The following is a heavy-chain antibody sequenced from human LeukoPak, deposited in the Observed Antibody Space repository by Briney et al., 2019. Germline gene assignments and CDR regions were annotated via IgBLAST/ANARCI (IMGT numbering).Heavy chain of an antibody. CDR2: ISSGGSTI. CDR1: GFTFSDYY. CDR3: ARDGYDFTGRPY. Sequence: GGSLRLSCAASGFTFSDYYMSWIRQAPGKGLEWVSYISSGGSTIYHADSVKGRFTVSRDNAKSSLYLQMNSLRAEDTAVYYCARDGYDFTGRPYWGQGTLVTVSS. D-gene: IGHD3/OR15-3a*01. V-gene: IGHV3-11*04. J-gene: IGHJ4*02.